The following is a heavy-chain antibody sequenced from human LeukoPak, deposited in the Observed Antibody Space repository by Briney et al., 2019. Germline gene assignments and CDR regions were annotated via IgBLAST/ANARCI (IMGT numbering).Heavy chain of an antibody. V-gene: IGHV1-69*13. CDR1: GYTFTSYG. CDR2: IIPVFGSA. Sequence: SVKVSCKASGYTFTSYGISWVRQAPGQGLEWVGGIIPVFGSATYAPSFRGRVTIMADDSTATAYMELSGLTSDDTAVYFCARGRRRYCSSTSCPLDYWGQGTLVTVSA. J-gene: IGHJ4*02. CDR3: ARGRRRYCSSTSCPLDY. D-gene: IGHD2-2*01.